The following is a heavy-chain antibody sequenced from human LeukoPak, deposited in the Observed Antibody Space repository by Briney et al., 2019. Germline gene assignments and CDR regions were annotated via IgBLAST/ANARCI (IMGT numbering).Heavy chain of an antibody. J-gene: IGHJ4*02. CDR2: INHSGST. CDR3: ARGLGLHYYGSGSSHRPLDY. CDR1: SGSFSGYY. V-gene: IGHV4-34*01. D-gene: IGHD3-10*01. Sequence: SETLSLTCAVYSGSFSGYYWSWIRQPPGKGLEWIGEINHSGSTNYNPSLKSRVTISVDTSKNQFSLKLSSVTAADTAVYYCARGLGLHYYGSGSSHRPLDYWGQGTLVTVSS.